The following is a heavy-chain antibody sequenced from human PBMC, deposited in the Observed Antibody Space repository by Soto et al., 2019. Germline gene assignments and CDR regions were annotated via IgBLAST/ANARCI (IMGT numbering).Heavy chain of an antibody. CDR2: FDPEDGET. CDR1: GYTFTSYY. Sequence: ASVKVSCKASGYTFTSYYMHWVRQAPGQGLEWMGGFDPEDGETIYAQKFQGRVTMTEDTSTDTAYMELSSLRSEDTAVYYCATELDDSSSWYHWGQGTLVTVSS. CDR3: ATELDDSSSWYH. J-gene: IGHJ5*02. V-gene: IGHV1-24*01. D-gene: IGHD6-13*01.